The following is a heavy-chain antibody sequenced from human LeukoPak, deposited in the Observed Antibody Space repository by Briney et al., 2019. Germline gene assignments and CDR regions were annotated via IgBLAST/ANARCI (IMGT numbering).Heavy chain of an antibody. CDR3: ASDGRRSGSYSNYFDY. Sequence: PGGSLRLSCAASGFTFSSSGMHWVRQAPGKGLEWVAFKRYDGSNTYYADSVKGRFTISRDNSKNTLFLQMSSLRAEDAALYYCASDGRRSGSYSNYFDYWGQGTLVTVSS. CDR1: GFTFSSSG. V-gene: IGHV3-30*02. J-gene: IGHJ4*02. CDR2: KRYDGSNT. D-gene: IGHD3-10*01.